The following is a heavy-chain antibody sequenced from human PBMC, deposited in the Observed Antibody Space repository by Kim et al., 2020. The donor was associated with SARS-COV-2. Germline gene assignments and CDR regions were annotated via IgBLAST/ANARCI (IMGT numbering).Heavy chain of an antibody. Sequence: GGSLRLSCAASGFTFSSYSMNWVRQAPGKGLEWVSSISSSSSYIYYADSVKGRFTISRDNAKNSLYLQMNSLRAEDTAVYYCARGQLRIYCSGGSCNEVVDYWGQGTLVTVSS. V-gene: IGHV3-21*01. J-gene: IGHJ4*02. CDR1: GFTFSSYS. D-gene: IGHD2-15*01. CDR2: ISSSSSYI. CDR3: ARGQLRIYCSGGSCNEVVDY.